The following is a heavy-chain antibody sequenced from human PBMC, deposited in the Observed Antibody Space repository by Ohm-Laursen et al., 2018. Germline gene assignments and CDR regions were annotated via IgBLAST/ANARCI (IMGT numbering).Heavy chain of an antibody. CDR3: ARVGGIPLGAFDI. CDR2: INHIGRT. V-gene: IGHV4-34*01. Sequence: SQTLSLTCAVYGGSFSGYDWSWIRQPPGKGLEWIGEINHIGRTNYNPSLKSRVTISGDTSKNQFSLKLSSVTAADTAVYFCARVGGIPLGAFDIWGQGTMVTVSS. CDR1: GGSFSGYD. J-gene: IGHJ3*02. D-gene: IGHD3-10*01.